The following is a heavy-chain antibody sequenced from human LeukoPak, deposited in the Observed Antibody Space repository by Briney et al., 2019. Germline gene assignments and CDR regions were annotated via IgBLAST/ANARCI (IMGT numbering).Heavy chain of an antibody. CDR3: ARDMYSSGWYEGFDY. CDR2: IYYSGST. CDR1: GYSISSGYY. Sequence: SETLSLTCTVSGYSISSGYYWGWIRQPPGKGLEWIGYIYYSGSTNYNPSLKSRVTISVDTSKNQFSLKLSSVTAADTAVYYCARDMYSSGWYEGFDYWGQGTLVTVSS. V-gene: IGHV4-61*01. J-gene: IGHJ4*02. D-gene: IGHD6-19*01.